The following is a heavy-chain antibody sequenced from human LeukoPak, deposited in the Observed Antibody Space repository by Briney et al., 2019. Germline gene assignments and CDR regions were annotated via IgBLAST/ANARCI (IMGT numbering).Heavy chain of an antibody. D-gene: IGHD3-22*01. V-gene: IGHV1-24*01. CDR2: FDPEDGET. CDR1: GYTFTELS. CDR3: ATHYYDSSGHPPFDY. Sequence: ASVKVSCKVSGYTFTELSMHWVRQAPGKGLEWMGGFDPEDGETIYAQKFQGRVTMTEDTSTDTAHMELSSLRSEDTAVYYCATHYYDSSGHPPFDYWGQGTLVTVSS. J-gene: IGHJ4*02.